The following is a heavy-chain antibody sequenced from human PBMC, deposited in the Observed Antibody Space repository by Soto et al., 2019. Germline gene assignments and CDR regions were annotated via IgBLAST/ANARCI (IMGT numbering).Heavy chain of an antibody. Sequence: EVQLVESGGGLVQPGGSLRLSCVASGFTFRSYWMSWVRQAPGKGLEWVANINEDESAKNYVDSVKGRFTISRDNAKNSLYLQMNSLRAEDTAMYFCARGDFYSGDLWGQGTLVTVSP. CDR2: INEDESAK. CDR1: GFTFRSYW. D-gene: IGHD4-4*01. CDR3: ARGDFYSGDL. J-gene: IGHJ5*02. V-gene: IGHV3-7*05.